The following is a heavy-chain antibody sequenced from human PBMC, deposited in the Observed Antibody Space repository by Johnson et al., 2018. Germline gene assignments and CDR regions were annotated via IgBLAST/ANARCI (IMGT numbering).Heavy chain of an antibody. V-gene: IGHV3-30*03. CDR3: ARGRVSYLYAFDI. CDR2: ISFDGSNK. D-gene: IGHD2-8*01. J-gene: IGHJ3*02. Sequence: QVQLVESGGGVVQPGRSLRLSCAASVFTFSSYGMHWVRQAPGKGLEWVAVISFDGSNKYYADSVKGRFTISRDNSKNTLYLQMNSLSAEDTAVCYGARGRVSYLYAFDIWGQGTMVTVSS. CDR1: VFTFSSYG.